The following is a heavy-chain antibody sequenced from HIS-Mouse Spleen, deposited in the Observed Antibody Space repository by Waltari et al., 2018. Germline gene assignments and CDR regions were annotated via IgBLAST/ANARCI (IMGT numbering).Heavy chain of an antibody. Sequence: QVQLVQSGAEVKKPGASVKVSCKASGYTFTGYYMHWVRQAPGQGLEWMGWINPKGGGTNDEQKFQGRVTMTRDTSISTAYMELSRLRSDDTAVYYCARDIILGSSWFFDYWGQGTLVTVSS. CDR3: ARDIILGSSWFFDY. CDR2: INPKGGGT. J-gene: IGHJ4*02. V-gene: IGHV1-2*02. CDR1: GYTFTGYY. D-gene: IGHD6-13*01.